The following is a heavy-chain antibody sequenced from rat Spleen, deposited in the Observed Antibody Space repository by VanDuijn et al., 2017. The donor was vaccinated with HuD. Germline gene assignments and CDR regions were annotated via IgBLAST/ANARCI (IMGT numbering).Heavy chain of an antibody. D-gene: IGHD1-1*01. J-gene: IGHJ2*01. Sequence: EVQLQESGPGLVKPSQSLSLTCSVTGDSISSNFWGWIRKFPGNKMEWMGYKSYSGNTDYNPSLKSRISITRATSKNQFFLQLNSVTTEDTATYYCARYRGSLQWPFDYWGQGVMVTVSS. V-gene: IGHV3-1*01. CDR3: ARYRGSLQWPFDY. CDR2: KSYSGNT. CDR1: GDSISSNF.